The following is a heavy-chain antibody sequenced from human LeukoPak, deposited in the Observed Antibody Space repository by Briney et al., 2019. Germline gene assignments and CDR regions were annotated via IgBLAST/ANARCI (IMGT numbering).Heavy chain of an antibody. V-gene: IGHV3-64D*09. CDR1: GFTFSSYA. D-gene: IGHD6-13*01. Sequence: GGSLGLSCSASGFTFSSYAMHWVRQAPGKGLEYVSAISGNGGSTYYADSVQGRFTISRDNSKNTLYLQMSSLRAEDTAVYYCVKDLYSSSWYYFDCWGQGILVTVSS. CDR3: VKDLYSSSWYYFDC. J-gene: IGHJ4*02. CDR2: ISGNGGST.